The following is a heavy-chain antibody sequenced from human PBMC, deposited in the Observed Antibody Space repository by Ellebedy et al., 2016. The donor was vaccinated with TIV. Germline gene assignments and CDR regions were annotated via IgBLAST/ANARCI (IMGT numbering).Heavy chain of an antibody. D-gene: IGHD5-18*01. J-gene: IGHJ6*02. CDR1: GYTFTSYT. V-gene: IGHV1-69*04. CDR3: ATDSRYSYGYRFNF. CDR2: FIPILGIT. Sequence: ASVKVSCKASGYTFTSYTISWVRQAPGQGLEWMGRFIPILGITNYAQKFQDRVIFTADISTSTAYMELSSLRSEDTAVYYCATDSRYSYGYRFNFWGQGTTVIVS.